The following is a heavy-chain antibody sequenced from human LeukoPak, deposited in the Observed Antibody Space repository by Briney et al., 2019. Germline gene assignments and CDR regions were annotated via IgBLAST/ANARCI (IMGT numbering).Heavy chain of an antibody. J-gene: IGHJ6*02. D-gene: IGHD6-13*01. CDR2: IKTDGSTT. V-gene: IGHV3-74*01. Sequence: GGSLRLSCAVSGFTFSSYWMHWVRQAPGKGLVWVSHIKTDGSTTAYADSVKGRFTISRDNSKNTLYLQMNSLRAEDTAVYYCARDMPPYSSSWYVPYYYYYGMDVWGQGTTVTVSS. CDR1: GFTFSSYW. CDR3: ARDMPPYSSSWYVPYYYYYGMDV.